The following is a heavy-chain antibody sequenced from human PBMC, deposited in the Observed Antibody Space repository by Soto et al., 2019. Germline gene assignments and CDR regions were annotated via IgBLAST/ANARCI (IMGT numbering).Heavy chain of an antibody. Sequence: EVELLESGGGLIHPGESLRLSCAASGCSFSSYAMIWVRQAPGKGLEWVSVMSASGGTSYFADSVKGRFSMSRDNSKNMFYLEMNSLRAEDTAIYFCAKGSIQYSASIDYWGQGTLVSVSS. J-gene: IGHJ4*02. V-gene: IGHV3-23*01. D-gene: IGHD5-12*01. CDR3: AKGSIQYSASIDY. CDR2: MSASGGTS. CDR1: GCSFSSYA.